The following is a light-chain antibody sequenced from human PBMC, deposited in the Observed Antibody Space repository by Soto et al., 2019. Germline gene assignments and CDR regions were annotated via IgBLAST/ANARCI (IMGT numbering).Light chain of an antibody. CDR2: GAS. Sequence: EIVLTQSTGCLSLSPGQRATLSYRASQSVDTTFFAWYQKKPGQAPRLLIQGASKRATGIPDRFSGSGSGTDFTLIISRLEPEDVAVYYCQQYMSSVTFGQGTKVEIK. CDR3: QQYMSSVT. J-gene: IGKJ1*01. V-gene: IGKV3-20*01. CDR1: QSVDTTF.